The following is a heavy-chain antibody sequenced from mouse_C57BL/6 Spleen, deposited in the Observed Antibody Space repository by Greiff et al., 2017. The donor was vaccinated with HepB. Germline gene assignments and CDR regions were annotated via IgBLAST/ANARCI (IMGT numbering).Heavy chain of an antibody. J-gene: IGHJ4*01. V-gene: IGHV1-82*01. CDR3: ARRDGNYAMDD. CDR1: GYAFSSSW. D-gene: IGHD2-1*01. Sequence: VKLQQSGPELVKPGASVKISCKASGYAFSSSWMNWVKQRPGKGLEWIGRIYPGDGDTNYNGKFKGKATLTADKSSSTAYMQLSSLTSEDSAVYFCARRDGNYAMDDWGQGTSVTVSS. CDR2: IYPGDGDT.